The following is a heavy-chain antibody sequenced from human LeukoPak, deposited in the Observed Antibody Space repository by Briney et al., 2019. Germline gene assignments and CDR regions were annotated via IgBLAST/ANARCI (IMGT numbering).Heavy chain of an antibody. CDR1: GFSLSTSGMR. CDR3: ARMGDGYYSYYFDY. V-gene: IGHV2-70*04. Sequence: SGPALVKPTQTLTLTCTFSGFSLSTSGMRVSWIRQPPGKALEWLARIDWDDDKFYSTSLTTRLTISKDTSKNQVVLTMTNMDPVDTATYYCARMGDGYYSYYFDYWGQGTLVTVSS. CDR2: IDWDDDK. J-gene: IGHJ4*02. D-gene: IGHD3-22*01.